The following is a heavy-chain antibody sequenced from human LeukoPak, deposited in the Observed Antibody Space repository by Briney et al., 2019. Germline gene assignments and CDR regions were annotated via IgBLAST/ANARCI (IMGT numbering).Heavy chain of an antibody. V-gene: IGHV4-59*01. CDR3: ARVLLRYSFDY. CDR1: GGSISSYF. CDR2: ICYSGST. Sequence: SETLSLTCTVSGGSISSYFWSWIRQPPGKGLEWIGYICYSGSTNYNPSLKSRVTISVDTSKNQFSLKLTSVTAADTAVYYCARVLLRYSFDYWGQGTLVTVSS. J-gene: IGHJ4*02.